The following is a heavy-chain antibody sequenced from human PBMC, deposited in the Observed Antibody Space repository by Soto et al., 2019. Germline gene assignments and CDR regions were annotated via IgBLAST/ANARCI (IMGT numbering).Heavy chain of an antibody. Sequence: EVQLVESGGGLVKPGGSLRLSCAASGFTFSSYSMNWVRQAPGKGLEWVSSISSSSSYIYYADSVKGRFTISRDNAKNSLYLQMNRLRAEDTAVYYCARDLLWYYYDSSGYCFDYWGQGTLVTVSS. CDR3: ARDLLWYYYDSSGYCFDY. CDR1: GFTFSSYS. J-gene: IGHJ4*02. CDR2: ISSSSSYI. D-gene: IGHD3-22*01. V-gene: IGHV3-21*01.